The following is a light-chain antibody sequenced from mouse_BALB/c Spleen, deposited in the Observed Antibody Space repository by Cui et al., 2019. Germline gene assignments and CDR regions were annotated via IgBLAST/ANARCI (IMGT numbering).Light chain of an antibody. J-gene: IGKJ5*01. CDR3: QNDHSYPLT. CDR1: QSLLNSGNQKNY. CDR2: GAS. V-gene: IGKV8-28*01. Sequence: DIVMTQCPSSLSVSAGERVTMSCKSSQSLLNSGNQKNYLAWYQQKPGQPPKLLIDGASTRESGVPDRFTGSGSGTDFTLTISSVQAEDLAVYYWQNDHSYPLTFGAGTKLELK.